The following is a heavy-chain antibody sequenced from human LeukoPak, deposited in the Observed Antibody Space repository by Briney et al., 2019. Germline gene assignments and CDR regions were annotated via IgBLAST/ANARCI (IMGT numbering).Heavy chain of an antibody. J-gene: IGHJ4*02. CDR2: IYSGGST. V-gene: IGHV3-53*01. CDR3: ARSYYYDSSGVLPGDY. CDR1: GFXVSNKY. D-gene: IGHD3-22*01. Sequence: GGSLRLSCAASGFXVSNKYMSWVRQAPGKGLEWVSVIYSGGSTYYADSVKGRFTISRDNSKNTLYLQMNSLRAEDTAVYYCARSYYYDSSGVLPGDYWGQGTLVTVSS.